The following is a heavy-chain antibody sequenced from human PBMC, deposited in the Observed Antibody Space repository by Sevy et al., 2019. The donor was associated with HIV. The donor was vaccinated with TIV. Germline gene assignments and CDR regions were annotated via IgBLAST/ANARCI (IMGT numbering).Heavy chain of an antibody. Sequence: SETLSLTCTVSGGSVSSGSYYWSWIRQPPGKGLEWIGYIYYSGSTNYNPSLKSRVTISVDTSKNQFSLKLSSVTAADTAVYYCARVNGGCTLYYHYGMDVWGQGTTVTVSS. V-gene: IGHV4-61*01. CDR1: GGSVSSGSYY. J-gene: IGHJ6*02. CDR2: IYYSGST. D-gene: IGHD7-27*01. CDR3: ARVNGGCTLYYHYGMDV.